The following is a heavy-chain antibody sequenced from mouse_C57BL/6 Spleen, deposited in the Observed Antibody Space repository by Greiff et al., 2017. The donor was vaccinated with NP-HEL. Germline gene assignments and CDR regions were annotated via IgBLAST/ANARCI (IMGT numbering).Heavy chain of an antibody. J-gene: IGHJ2*01. V-gene: IGHV1-64*01. CDR3: ARESDYYGSSYKDFDY. CDR2: IHPNSGST. CDR1: GYTFTSYW. D-gene: IGHD1-1*01. Sequence: QVQLQQPGAELVKPGASVKLSCKASGYTFTSYWMHWVKQRPGQGLEWIGMIHPNSGSTNYNEKFKSKATLTVDKSSSTAYMQLSSLTSEDSAVYYCARESDYYGSSYKDFDYWGQGTTLTVSS.